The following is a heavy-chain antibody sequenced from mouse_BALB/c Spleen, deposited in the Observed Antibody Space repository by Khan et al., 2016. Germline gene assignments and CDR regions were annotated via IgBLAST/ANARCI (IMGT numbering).Heavy chain of an antibody. CDR1: GYSFTSYY. J-gene: IGHJ4*01. V-gene: IGHV1S135*01. CDR3: ASSTLSFYAMYY. CDR2: IDPFNGGT. D-gene: IGHD1-1*01. Sequence: FQLQQSGPELMKPGASVKISCKASGYSFTSYYMHWVKQSHGKSLEWIGYIDPFNGGTSYNQKFKGKATLTVDKSSSTAYMHLSSLTSEDSAVYYCASSTLSFYAMYYWGQGTSVTVSS.